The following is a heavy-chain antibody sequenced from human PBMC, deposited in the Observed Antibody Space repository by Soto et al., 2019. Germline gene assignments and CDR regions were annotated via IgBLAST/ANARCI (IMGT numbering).Heavy chain of an antibody. Sequence: EVQLLESGGTLVQPGGSLSLSCTASGFTFSDYAMTWVRQAPGKGLEWVSTISGSGSTTIYADSVKGRFTISRDNSKHTFYLQMNTLRAEDTALYYCAKGPDAAAAIGWFDPWGQGTLVTVSS. CDR1: GFTFSDYA. V-gene: IGHV3-23*01. J-gene: IGHJ5*02. CDR3: AKGPDAAAAIGWFDP. D-gene: IGHD6-25*01. CDR2: ISGSGSTT.